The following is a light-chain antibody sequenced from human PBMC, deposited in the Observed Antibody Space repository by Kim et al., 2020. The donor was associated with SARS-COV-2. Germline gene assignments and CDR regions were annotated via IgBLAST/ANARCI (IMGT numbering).Light chain of an antibody. CDR3: TSRDSSGYHVV. CDR2: SKN. Sequence: SSELTQDPTRDRDLGQTVTSNCQGDSLRRYDAGWYQQRPGQAPVLVMYSKNIRPLGIPDRFSGSSSGNTASLTITGAQAEDEADYYCTSRDSSGYHVVFG. J-gene: IGLJ2*01. CDR1: SLRRYD. V-gene: IGLV3-19*01.